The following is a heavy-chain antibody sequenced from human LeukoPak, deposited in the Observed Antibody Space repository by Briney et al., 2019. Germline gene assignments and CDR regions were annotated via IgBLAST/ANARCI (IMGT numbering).Heavy chain of an antibody. J-gene: IGHJ4*02. CDR2: IYWNDDK. V-gene: IGHV2-5*01. D-gene: IGHD2-15*01. CDR3: PHRHRMPHFDY. Sequence: SGPTLVKPTQTLTLTCTFSGFSLSTSGVGVGWIRQPPGKALEWLALIYWNDDKRYSPSLKSRLTITKDTSKNQVVLTMTNTDPVDTAKYYCPHRHRMPHFDYWGKGTLSPSPQ. CDR1: GFSLSTSGVG.